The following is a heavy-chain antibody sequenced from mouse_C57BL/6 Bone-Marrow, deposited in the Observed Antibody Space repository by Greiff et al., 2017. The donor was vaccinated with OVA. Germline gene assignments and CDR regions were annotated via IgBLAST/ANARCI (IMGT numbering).Heavy chain of an antibody. CDR1: GYPFTSYW. D-gene: IGHD1-1*01. V-gene: IGHV1-53*01. CDR2: INPSNGGT. CDR3: ARGRTITTVDY. Sequence: VQLQQPGPELVKPGASVKLSCKASGYPFTSYWMHWVKQRPGQGLEWIGNINPSNGGTNYNEKFKSKATLTVDKSSSTAYMQLSSLTSEDSAVYYCARGRTITTVDYWGQGTTLTVSS. J-gene: IGHJ2*01.